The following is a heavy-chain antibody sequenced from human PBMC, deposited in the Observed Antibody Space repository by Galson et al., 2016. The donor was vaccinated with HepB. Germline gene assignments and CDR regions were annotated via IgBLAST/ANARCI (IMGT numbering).Heavy chain of an antibody. CDR2: ISAYTGDT. V-gene: IGHV1-18*01. D-gene: IGHD4-23*01. J-gene: IGHJ4*02. CDR1: GYTFTTFG. CDR3: GRGQGTTVVTASDL. Sequence: SVKVSCKASGYTFTTFGVNWVRQAPGQGLEWMGWISAYTGDTINAQKFQGRVAMTTDTSTSTAYLELRSLTSDDTAVYYCGRGQGTTVVTASDLWGQGTLVTVSS.